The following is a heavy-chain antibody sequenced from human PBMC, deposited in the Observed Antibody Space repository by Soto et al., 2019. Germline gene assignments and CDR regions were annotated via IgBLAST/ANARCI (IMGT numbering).Heavy chain of an antibody. CDR1: GFTFSNAW. Sequence: GGSLRLSCAASGFTFSNAWMSWVRQAPGKGLEWVGRIKSKTDGGTTDYAAPVKGRFTISRDDSKNTLYLQMNSLKTEDTAVYYCTTEVVVVPASTITLAEDAFDIWGQGTMVTLSS. CDR2: IKSKTDGGTT. D-gene: IGHD2-2*01. J-gene: IGHJ3*02. CDR3: TTEVVVVPASTITLAEDAFDI. V-gene: IGHV3-15*01.